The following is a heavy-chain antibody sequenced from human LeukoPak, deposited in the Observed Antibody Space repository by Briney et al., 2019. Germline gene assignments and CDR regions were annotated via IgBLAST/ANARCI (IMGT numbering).Heavy chain of an antibody. CDR3: ALGTINKDYYFGMDV. CDR2: ISNRGDTV. CDR1: GFTFSDYY. V-gene: IGHV3-11*01. J-gene: IGHJ6*02. Sequence: GGSLGLSCAASGFTFSDYYMTWLRQAPGKGLEWLSYISNRGDTVFYADSVKGRFTVSRDNVKRSLYLQIESLRDDDTAVYHCALGTINKDYYFGMDVWGQGTTVTVSS. D-gene: IGHD2-8*01.